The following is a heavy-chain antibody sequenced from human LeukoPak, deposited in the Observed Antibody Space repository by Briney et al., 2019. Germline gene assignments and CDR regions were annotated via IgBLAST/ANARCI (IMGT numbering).Heavy chain of an antibody. Sequence: GGSLRLSCAASGFTFDDYGMSWVRQAPGKGLEWVSGINWNGGSTGYADSVKGRFTISRDNAKNSLYLQMNSLRAEDTALYHCARKGLHPRNYYYYYYMGVWGKGTTVTVSS. V-gene: IGHV3-20*01. J-gene: IGHJ6*03. D-gene: IGHD1-14*01. CDR2: INWNGGST. CDR3: ARKGLHPRNYYYYYYMGV. CDR1: GFTFDDYG.